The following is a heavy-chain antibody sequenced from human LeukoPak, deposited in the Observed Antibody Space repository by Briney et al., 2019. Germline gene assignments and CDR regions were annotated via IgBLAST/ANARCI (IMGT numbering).Heavy chain of an antibody. Sequence: GASVKASWKASGGTFRSYTISWVRQAPGQGPEWMGRIIPILGIANYAQQFQGRVTITADKFKSTVYMELSSLRAEGTGVYYCASQTSYSSSWYTDYWGQGTLVTVSS. J-gene: IGHJ4*02. V-gene: IGHV1-69*02. CDR1: GGTFRSYT. D-gene: IGHD6-13*01. CDR3: ASQTSYSSSWYTDY. CDR2: IIPILGIA.